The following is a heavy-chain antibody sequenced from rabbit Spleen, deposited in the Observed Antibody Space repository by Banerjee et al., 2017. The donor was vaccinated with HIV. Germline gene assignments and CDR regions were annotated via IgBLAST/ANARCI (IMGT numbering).Heavy chain of an antibody. Sequence: QSLEESGGGLVQPEGSLTLTCTVSGFSFSTSYYMCWVRQAPGKGLEWIACIAGGSSAFAYSATWAKGRFTCSKTSSTTVTLQMTSLTVADTATYFCARSYPMTGYGNGLDLWGPGTLVTVS. CDR2: IAGGSSAFA. CDR1: GFSFSTSYY. CDR3: ARSYPMTGYGNGLDL. J-gene: IGHJ4*01. D-gene: IGHD7-1*01. V-gene: IGHV1S40*01.